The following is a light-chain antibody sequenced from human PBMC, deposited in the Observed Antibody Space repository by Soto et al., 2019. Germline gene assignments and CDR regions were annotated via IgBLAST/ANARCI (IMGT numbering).Light chain of an antibody. CDR3: QQYDNSPLT. CDR1: QSVSSSY. Sequence: EVVSTQSPGTLSLSPGDSATLSCRAIQSVSSSYLAWYQQKPGQAPRLLIYGASNRATGIPDRFSGSGSGTDFTLTISRMEPEDFAVYYCQQYDNSPLTFGGGTKVDIK. J-gene: IGKJ4*01. CDR2: GAS. V-gene: IGKV3-20*01.